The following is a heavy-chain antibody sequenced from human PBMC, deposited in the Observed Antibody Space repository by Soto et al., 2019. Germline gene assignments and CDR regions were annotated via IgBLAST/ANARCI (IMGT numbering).Heavy chain of an antibody. J-gene: IGHJ4*02. V-gene: IGHV4-59*01. CDR2: IYYSGST. CDR3: ARTVSAAGTLFPDY. CDR1: GGSISSYY. D-gene: IGHD6-13*01. Sequence: SETLSLTCTVSGGSISSYYWSWIRQPPGKGLEWIGYIYYSGSTNYNPSLKSRVTISVDTSKNQLSLKLSSVTAADTAVYYCARTVSAAGTLFPDYWGQGTLVTVS.